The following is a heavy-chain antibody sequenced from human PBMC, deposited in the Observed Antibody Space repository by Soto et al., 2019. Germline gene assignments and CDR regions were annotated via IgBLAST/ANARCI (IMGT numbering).Heavy chain of an antibody. V-gene: IGHV3-21*01. CDR2: ISRSSIYR. CDR1: GFTFSSFT. CDR3: AREELDY. D-gene: IGHD1-1*01. Sequence: LRLSCAASGFTFSSFTMHWVRQAPGKGLGWVASISRSSIYRYYSDSLKGRVTISRDNAKNSLYLQMDSLRVEDTAIYYCAREELDYWGQGTLVTVSS. J-gene: IGHJ4*02.